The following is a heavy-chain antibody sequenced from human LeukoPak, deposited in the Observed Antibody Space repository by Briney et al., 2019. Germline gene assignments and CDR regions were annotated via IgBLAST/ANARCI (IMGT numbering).Heavy chain of an antibody. CDR3: ARRENYYYYGMDV. J-gene: IGHJ6*02. CDR2: ISSSGSTI. Sequence: QPGGSLRLSYAASGFTFSSYEMNWVRQAPGKGLEWVSYISSSGSTIYYADSVKGRFTISRDNAKNSLYLQMNSLRAEDTAVYYCARRENYYYYGMDVWGQGTTATVSS. V-gene: IGHV3-48*03. CDR1: GFTFSSYE. D-gene: IGHD1-26*01.